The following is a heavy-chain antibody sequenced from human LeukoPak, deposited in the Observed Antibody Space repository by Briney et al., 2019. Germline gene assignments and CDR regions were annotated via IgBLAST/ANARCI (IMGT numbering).Heavy chain of an antibody. CDR3: ARDRPQYSGSYFAYYYGMDV. CDR2: INSDGSST. Sequence: PGGSLRLSCAASGFTFSSYWMHWVRQAPGKGLVWVSRINSDGSSTSYADSVKGRFTISRDNARNTLYLQMNSLRAEDTAVYYCARDRPQYSGSYFAYYYGMDVWGQGTTVTVSS. V-gene: IGHV3-74*01. J-gene: IGHJ6*02. D-gene: IGHD1-26*01. CDR1: GFTFSSYW.